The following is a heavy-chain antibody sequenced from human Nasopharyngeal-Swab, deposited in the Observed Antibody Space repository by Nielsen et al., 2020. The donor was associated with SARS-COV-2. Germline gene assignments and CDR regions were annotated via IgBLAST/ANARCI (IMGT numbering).Heavy chain of an antibody. J-gene: IGHJ3*02. D-gene: IGHD3-16*01. CDR2: LSSSSTYI. CDR1: GFTFSSHS. Sequence: GESLKISCAASGFTFSSHSMNWVRQAPGKGLEWVSSLSSSSTYIYYADSVKGRFTISRDDSKNTAYLQMNSLKTEDTAVYYCIKNLDYGFYAFHIWGQGTKVTVSS. V-gene: IGHV3-21*04. CDR3: IKNLDYGFYAFHI.